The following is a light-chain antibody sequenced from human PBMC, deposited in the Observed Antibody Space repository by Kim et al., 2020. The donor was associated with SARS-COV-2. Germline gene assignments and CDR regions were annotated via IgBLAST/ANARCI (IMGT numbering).Light chain of an antibody. V-gene: IGKV3-20*01. CDR2: RAS. CDR3: QQYDRPPVT. J-gene: IGKJ3*01. CDR1: QSLSSPY. Sequence: SPGEKATLSCSASQSLSSPYLAWYQQRHGQAPSLLISRASLRATGVPDRFSGSGSGTDFTLTISRVETEDSAMYYCQQYDRPPVTFGPGTKVDIK.